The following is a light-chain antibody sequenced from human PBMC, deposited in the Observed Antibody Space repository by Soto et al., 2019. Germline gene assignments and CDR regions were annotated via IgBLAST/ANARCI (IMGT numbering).Light chain of an antibody. V-gene: IGKV4-1*01. J-gene: IGKJ5*01. CDR3: QQYYSSTIT. CDR1: QSVLYSSNNKNY. Sequence: DIVMTQSPVSLAVSLGERATINCKSSQSVLYSSNNKNYLAWYQQKPGQPPKLLIKWASTRESGVPDRFSGSGSETDFTLTISSLQAEDVAVYYCQQYYSSTITFDQGTRLEIK. CDR2: WAS.